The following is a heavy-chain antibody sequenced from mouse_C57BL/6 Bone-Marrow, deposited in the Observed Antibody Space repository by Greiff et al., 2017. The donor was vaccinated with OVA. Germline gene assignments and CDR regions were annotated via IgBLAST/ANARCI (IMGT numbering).Heavy chain of an antibody. CDR3: ARWHGSSYFDY. CDR2: INPNNGGT. J-gene: IGHJ2*01. V-gene: IGHV1-18*01. CDR1: GFTFTDYY. D-gene: IGHD1-1*01. Sequence: VQLQQSGPELVQPGASVTLSCTASGFTFTDYYMDWVKQSPGKCLELIGDINPNNGGTIYNQKFKGKATLTVDKSSSTAYMCRRSLEYKETAVYYCARWHGSSYFDYWGQGTTLTVSS.